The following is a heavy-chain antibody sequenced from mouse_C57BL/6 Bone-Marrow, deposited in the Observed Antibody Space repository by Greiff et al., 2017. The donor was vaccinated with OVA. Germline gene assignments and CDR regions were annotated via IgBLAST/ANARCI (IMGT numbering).Heavy chain of an antibody. CDR1: GYTFTSYW. CDR2: IDPSDSYT. D-gene: IGHD1-1*01. CDR3: ALYYYGASFAY. V-gene: IGHV1-69*01. Sequence: QVQLQQSGAELVMPGASVKLSCKASGYTFTSYWMHWVKQRPGQGLEWIGEIDPSDSYTNYNQKFNGKSTLTVDKSSSTAYMQLSSLTSEDSAVYYCALYYYGASFAYWGQGTLVTVSA. J-gene: IGHJ3*01.